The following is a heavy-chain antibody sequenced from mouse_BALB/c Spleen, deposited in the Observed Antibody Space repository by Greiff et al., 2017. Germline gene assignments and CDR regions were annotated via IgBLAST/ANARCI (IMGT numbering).Heavy chain of an antibody. D-gene: IGHD2-1*01. CDR2: ISSGGST. J-gene: IGHJ4*01. CDR3: ARDGNYVHYYAMDY. V-gene: IGHV5-6-5*01. CDR1: GFTFSSYA. Sequence: EVKVVESGGGLVKPGGSLKLSCAASGFTFSSYAMSWVRQTPEKRLEWVASISSGGSTYYPDSVKGRFTISRDNARNILYLQMSSLRSEDTAMYYCARDGNYVHYYAMDYWGQGTSVTVSS.